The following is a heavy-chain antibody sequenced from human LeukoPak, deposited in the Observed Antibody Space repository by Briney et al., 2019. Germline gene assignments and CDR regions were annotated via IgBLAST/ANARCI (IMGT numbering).Heavy chain of an antibody. CDR3: AREYCSGGSCYSDAFDI. CDR2: ISSSSSYI. CDR1: GFTFTSYS. D-gene: IGHD2-15*01. V-gene: IGHV3-21*01. Sequence: GGSLRLSCAASGFTFTSYSMNWVRQAPGKGLEWVSSISSSSSYIYYAVSVEGRFTISRDNAKNSLYLQMNSLRVEDTAVYYCAREYCSGGSCYSDAFDIWGQGTMVTVSS. J-gene: IGHJ3*02.